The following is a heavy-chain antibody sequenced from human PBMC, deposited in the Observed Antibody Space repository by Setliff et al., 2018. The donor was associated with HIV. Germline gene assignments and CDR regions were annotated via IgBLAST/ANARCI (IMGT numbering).Heavy chain of an antibody. CDR1: GASIRSGDYY. CDR3: ARAEQLALGDYYYMDV. V-gene: IGHV4-39*07. D-gene: IGHD6-6*01. J-gene: IGHJ6*03. Sequence: SETLSLTCSVSGASIRSGDYYWGWIRQPPGKGLEWIGSIYYSGSTHYNPSLRSRVTISPQTSKNQFSLELTSVTAADTAVYYCARAEQLALGDYYYMDVWGKGTTVTVSS. CDR2: IYYSGST.